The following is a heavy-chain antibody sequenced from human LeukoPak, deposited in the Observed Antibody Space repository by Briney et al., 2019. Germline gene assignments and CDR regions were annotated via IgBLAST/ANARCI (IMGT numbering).Heavy chain of an antibody. CDR1: GFTFSSYG. D-gene: IGHD3/OR15-3a*01. Sequence: PGGSLRLSCAASGFTFSSYGMHWVRQAPGKGLEWVAVIWYDGSNKYYADSVKGRFTISRDNSKNTLYLQMNSLRAEDTAVYYXXRVEWTRGAFDIWGQGTMVTVSS. CDR2: IWYDGSNK. CDR3: XRVEWTRGAFDI. V-gene: IGHV3-33*01. J-gene: IGHJ3*02.